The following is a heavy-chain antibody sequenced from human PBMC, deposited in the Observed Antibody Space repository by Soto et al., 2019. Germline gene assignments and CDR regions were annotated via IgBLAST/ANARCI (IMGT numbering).Heavy chain of an antibody. CDR2: IYSGTS. CDR1: GGSINDDTYY. CDR3: ARLHCASPNCVPLDP. Sequence: QLQLQESGPGLVKPSETLALTCTVSGGSINDDTYYWGWIRQPPGKGLEWIGSIYSGTSSYNPSLESRVTMSVDTSKKQLSLRLRSVTAADTAVYYCARLHCASPNCVPLDPWGQGTLVIVSS. J-gene: IGHJ5*02. V-gene: IGHV4-39*01. D-gene: IGHD2-2*01.